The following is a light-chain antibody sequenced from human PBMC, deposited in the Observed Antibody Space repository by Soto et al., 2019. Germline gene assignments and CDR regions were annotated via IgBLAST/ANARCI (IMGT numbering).Light chain of an antibody. CDR2: VDSDGSH. CDR3: QTWGTGTWV. Sequence: QAVVTQSPSASASLGASVKLTCTLSSGHSSYAIAWRQQQPEKGPRYLMKVDSDGSHVKGDGIPDRFSGSSSGAERYLTISSLQSEDEADYYCQTWGTGTWVFGGGTKVTVL. CDR1: SGHSSYA. J-gene: IGLJ3*02. V-gene: IGLV4-69*01.